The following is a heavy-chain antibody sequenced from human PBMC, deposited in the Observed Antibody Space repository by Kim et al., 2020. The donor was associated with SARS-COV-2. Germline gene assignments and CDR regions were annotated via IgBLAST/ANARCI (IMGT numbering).Heavy chain of an antibody. V-gene: IGHV3-30*18. Sequence: GGSLRLSCAASGFTFSSYGMHWVRQAPGKGLEWVAVISYDGSNKYYADSVKGRFTISRDNSKNTLYLQMNSLRAEDTAVYYCAKALEQLVYYYYGMDVWGQGTTVTVSS. CDR3: AKALEQLVYYYYGMDV. J-gene: IGHJ6*02. CDR1: GFTFSSYG. D-gene: IGHD6-6*01. CDR2: ISYDGSNK.